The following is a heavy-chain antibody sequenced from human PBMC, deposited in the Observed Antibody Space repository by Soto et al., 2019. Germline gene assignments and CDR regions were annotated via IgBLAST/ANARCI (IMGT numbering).Heavy chain of an antibody. J-gene: IGHJ5*02. CDR1: GYTFTSYY. CDR3: ASVVVVPAAMRSYRFDP. CDR2: INPSGGST. Sequence: GASVKVSCKASGYTFTSYYMHWVRQAPGQGLEWMGIINPSGGSTSYAQKFQGRVTMTRDTSTSTVYMELSSLRSEDTAVYYCASVVVVPAAMRSYRFDPWGQGTLVTVSS. V-gene: IGHV1-46*03. D-gene: IGHD2-2*01.